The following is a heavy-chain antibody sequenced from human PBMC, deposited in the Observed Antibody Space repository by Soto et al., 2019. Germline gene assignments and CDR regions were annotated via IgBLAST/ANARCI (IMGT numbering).Heavy chain of an antibody. CDR2: ISGSGGST. CDR1: GFTFSSYA. Sequence: GGSLRLSCAASGFTFSSYAMSWVRQAPGKGLEWVSAISGSGGSTYYADSVKGRFTISRDNSKNTLYLQMNSLRAEDTAVYYCARDNKGYSSGPGAYNWFDPSGQGTLVTVSS. CDR3: ARDNKGYSSGPGAYNWFDP. J-gene: IGHJ5*02. V-gene: IGHV3-23*01. D-gene: IGHD6-19*01.